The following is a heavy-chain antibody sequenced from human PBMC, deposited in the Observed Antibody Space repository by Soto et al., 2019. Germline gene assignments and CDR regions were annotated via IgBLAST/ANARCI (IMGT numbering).Heavy chain of an antibody. Sequence: VAVIWYDGSNKYYADSVKGRFTISRDNSKNTLYLQMNSLRAEDTAVYYCARKGKWELLDYYYYGMDVWGQGTTVTVSS. CDR3: ARKGKWELLDYYYYGMDV. D-gene: IGHD1-26*01. V-gene: IGHV3-33*01. J-gene: IGHJ6*02. CDR2: IWYDGSNK.